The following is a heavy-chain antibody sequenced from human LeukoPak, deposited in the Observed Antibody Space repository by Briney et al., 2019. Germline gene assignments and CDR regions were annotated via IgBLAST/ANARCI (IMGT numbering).Heavy chain of an antibody. CDR2: FHTGGSA. CDR3: AREEYYDDSGYYFRYFDS. Sequence: SETLSLTCSVSGGSISSDNYYWTWIRQHAGKGLEWIGRFHTGGSANYNPSLKSRVTISVDTSKNQFSLRLNSVTAADTAIYYYAREEYYDDSGYYFRYFDSWGQGTLVTVSS. J-gene: IGHJ4*02. CDR1: GGSISSDNYY. D-gene: IGHD3-22*01. V-gene: IGHV4-61*02.